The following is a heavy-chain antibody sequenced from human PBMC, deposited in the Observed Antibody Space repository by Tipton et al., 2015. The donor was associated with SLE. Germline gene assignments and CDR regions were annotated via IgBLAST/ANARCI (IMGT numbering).Heavy chain of an antibody. V-gene: IGHV3-23*03. Sequence: SLRLSCAASGFTFSSYAMSWVRQAPGKGLEGVSVIYSGGSTYYADSVKGRFTISRDNSKNTLYLQMNSLRAEDTAVYYCATPRGNSVRYDYWGQGSLVTVSS. CDR1: GFTFSSYA. J-gene: IGHJ4*02. CDR2: IYSGGST. CDR3: ATPRGNSVRYDY. D-gene: IGHD4-23*01.